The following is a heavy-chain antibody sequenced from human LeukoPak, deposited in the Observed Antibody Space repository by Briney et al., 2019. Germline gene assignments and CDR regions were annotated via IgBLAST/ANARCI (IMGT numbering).Heavy chain of an antibody. V-gene: IGHV3-48*03. CDR1: GFTFSSYE. CDR2: ISNSGNTI. CDR3: ARGFRAFDF. Sequence: GGSLRLSCAASGFTFSSYEMNWVRQAPGKGLEWVSYISNSGNTIFYADSVKGRFTISRDNGKNSLYLQMNSLRAEDTAVYYCARGFRAFDFWAQGTVVTVSS. J-gene: IGHJ3*01.